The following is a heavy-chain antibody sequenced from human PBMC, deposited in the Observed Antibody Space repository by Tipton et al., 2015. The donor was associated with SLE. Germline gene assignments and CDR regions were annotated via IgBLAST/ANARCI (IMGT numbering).Heavy chain of an antibody. CDR2: IGTLGDA. D-gene: IGHD3-22*01. V-gene: IGHV3-13*01. CDR1: GFIFNTYD. CDR3: AIGRYDTRPGPFDVFDI. Sequence: SLRLSCVASGFIFNTYDMHWVRQATGQGLEWVSGIGTLGDAYYPDSVKGRFTIPSEDAKNYLFLQINSLRAGDTAVYYCAIGRYDTRPGPFDVFDILGQGTMVTVSS. J-gene: IGHJ3*02.